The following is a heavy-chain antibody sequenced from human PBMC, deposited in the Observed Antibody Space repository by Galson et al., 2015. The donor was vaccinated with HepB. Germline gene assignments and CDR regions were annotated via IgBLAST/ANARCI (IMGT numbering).Heavy chain of an antibody. D-gene: IGHD5-18*01. Sequence: SVKVSCKASGYTFTGYYMHWVRQAPGQGLEWMGWINPNSGGTNYAQKFQGRVTMTRDTSISTAYMELSRLRSDDTAVYYCAASDLYSYGSSGWYYYYMDVWGKGTTVTVSS. J-gene: IGHJ6*03. V-gene: IGHV1-2*02. CDR1: GYTFTGYY. CDR3: AASDLYSYGSSGWYYYYMDV. CDR2: INPNSGGT.